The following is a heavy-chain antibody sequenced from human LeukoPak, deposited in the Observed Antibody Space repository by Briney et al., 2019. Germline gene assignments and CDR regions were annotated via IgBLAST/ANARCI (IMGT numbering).Heavy chain of an antibody. Sequence: SETLSLTCTVSGGSVSSTTYYWSWIRQPPGKGLEWIASINYSGSTYYNPSLKSRVTISVDTSENQFSLKLSSVTAADTAVYYCARYVVYGSGKYYFDYWGQGALVTVSS. D-gene: IGHD3-10*01. CDR2: INYSGST. CDR1: GGSVSSTTYY. CDR3: ARYVVYGSGKYYFDY. J-gene: IGHJ4*02. V-gene: IGHV4-39*01.